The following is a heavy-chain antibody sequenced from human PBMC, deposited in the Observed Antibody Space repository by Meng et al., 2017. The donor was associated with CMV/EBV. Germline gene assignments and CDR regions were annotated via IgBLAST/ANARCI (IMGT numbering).Heavy chain of an antibody. Sequence: GFEFRRYAMNWVRQAPGKGLEWVAVISYDERDTFYADSVKGRFTISRDNSKSTLYLQMDSLRDEDTAVYYCAYRGIVIPSGLQEYFQKWGQGTLVTVS. V-gene: IGHV3-30*04. CDR1: GFEFRRYA. CDR3: AYRGIVIPSGLQEYFQK. J-gene: IGHJ1*01. D-gene: IGHD6-19*01. CDR2: ISYDERDT.